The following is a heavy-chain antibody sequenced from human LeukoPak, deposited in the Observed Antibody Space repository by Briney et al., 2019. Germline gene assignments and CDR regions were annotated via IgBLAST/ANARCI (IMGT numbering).Heavy chain of an antibody. CDR1: GGSNSSYY. D-gene: IGHD5-18*01. J-gene: IGHJ4*02. CDR3: ARDMGTPWGDY. Sequence: PSETLSLTCTVSGGSNSSYYWSWIRQPPGKGLGWIGYIYYSGSTNYNPSLKSRVTISVDTSKNQFSLKLSSVTAADTAVYYCARDMGTPWGDYWGQGTLVTVSS. CDR2: IYYSGST. V-gene: IGHV4-59*01.